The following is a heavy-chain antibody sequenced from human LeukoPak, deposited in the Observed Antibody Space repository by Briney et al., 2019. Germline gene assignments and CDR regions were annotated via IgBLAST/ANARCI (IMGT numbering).Heavy chain of an antibody. V-gene: IGHV3-64*01. CDR3: ARDQDRSLWPYYFDY. J-gene: IGHJ4*02. Sequence: PGGSLRLSCAASGFTFSSYAMYWVRQAPGKGLEYVSAISSNGGSTYYANSVKGRFTISRDNAKNSLYLQMNSLRAEDTAVYYCARDQDRSLWPYYFDYWGQGTLVTVSS. CDR2: ISSNGGST. D-gene: IGHD2-21*01. CDR1: GFTFSSYA.